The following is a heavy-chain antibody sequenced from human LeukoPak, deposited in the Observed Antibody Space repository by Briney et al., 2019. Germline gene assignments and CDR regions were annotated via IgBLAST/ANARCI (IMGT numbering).Heavy chain of an antibody. Sequence: ASVKVSCKASGYTFTSYYMHWVRQAPGQGLEWMGIINPSGGSTSYAQKFQGRVTMTRDTSTSTVYMGLSSLRSEDTAVYYCARDRPLLDSDPDSSGYYPDYWGQGALVTVSS. V-gene: IGHV1-46*01. D-gene: IGHD3-22*01. CDR2: INPSGGST. CDR1: GYTFTSYY. CDR3: ARDRPLLDSDPDSSGYYPDY. J-gene: IGHJ4*02.